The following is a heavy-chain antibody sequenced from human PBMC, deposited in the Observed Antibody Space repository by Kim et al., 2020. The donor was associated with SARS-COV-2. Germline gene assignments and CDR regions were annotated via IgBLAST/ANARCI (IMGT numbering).Heavy chain of an antibody. V-gene: IGHV4-4*02. D-gene: IGHD2-2*03. CDR2: ST. Sequence: STNYNPSLKSRVTISVDKSKNQFSLKLSSVTAADTAVYYCARALDRAFDYWGQGTLVTVSS. J-gene: IGHJ4*02. CDR3: ARALDRAFDY.